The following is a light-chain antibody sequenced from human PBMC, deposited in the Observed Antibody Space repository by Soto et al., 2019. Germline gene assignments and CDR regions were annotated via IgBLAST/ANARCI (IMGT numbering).Light chain of an antibody. Sequence: DLVMTQSPLSLPVTPGEPASISCRSSQSLLYSNGYNYLDWYLQKPGQSPQLLIYLGSNRASGVXDAXSGSGSGTDFTLKISRVEAEDVRVYYCMQALQVPHTFGQGTKLEIK. J-gene: IGKJ2*01. V-gene: IGKV2-28*01. CDR1: QSLLYSNGYNY. CDR3: MQALQVPHT. CDR2: LGS.